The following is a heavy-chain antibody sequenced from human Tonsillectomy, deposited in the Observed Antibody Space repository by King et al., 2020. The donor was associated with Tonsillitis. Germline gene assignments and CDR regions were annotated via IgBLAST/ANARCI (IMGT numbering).Heavy chain of an antibody. D-gene: IGHD6-19*01. J-gene: IGHJ5*02. CDR3: TKGARDSGWS. Sequence: VQLVEAGGDLVQPGGSLRLSCAASGVTFSSYAMSWVRQATGKGLEWGSAISGSGGTTYYADSVKGRFPISRDNSKNTLSLQMNSLRAEDTAVYYCTKGARDSGWSWGQGTLVTVSS. V-gene: IGHV3-23*04. CDR2: ISGSGGTT. CDR1: GVTFSSYA.